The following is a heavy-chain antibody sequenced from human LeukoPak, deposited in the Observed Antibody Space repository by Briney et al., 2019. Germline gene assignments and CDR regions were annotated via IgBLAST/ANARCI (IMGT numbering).Heavy chain of an antibody. D-gene: IGHD3-22*01. CDR2: NSASGGST. CDR1: GFTFSSYD. Sequence: GGSLRLSCAASGFTFSSYDMSWVRQAPGKGLEWVSANSASGGSTYYADSVKGRFTISRDNSKNTLYLQMISLRAEDTAVYYCAKDRDERDYFDSSGYFDYWGQGTLVTVSS. CDR3: AKDRDERDYFDSSGYFDY. J-gene: IGHJ4*02. V-gene: IGHV3-23*01.